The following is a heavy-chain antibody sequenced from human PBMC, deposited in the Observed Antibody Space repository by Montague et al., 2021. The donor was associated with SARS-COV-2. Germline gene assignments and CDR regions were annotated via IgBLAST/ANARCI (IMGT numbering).Heavy chain of an antibody. CDR2: IYYSGST. J-gene: IGHJ3*02. V-gene: IGHV4-59*08. CDR1: GGSISSYY. CDR3: ARQYYDSSGEDAFDI. Sequence: SETLSLTCTVSGGSISSYYWSWIRQPPGKGLGWIGYIYYSGSTTYNPSLKSRVTISVDTSKNQFSLKLSSVTAADTAVYYCARQYYDSSGEDAFDIWGQGTMVTVSS. D-gene: IGHD3-22*01.